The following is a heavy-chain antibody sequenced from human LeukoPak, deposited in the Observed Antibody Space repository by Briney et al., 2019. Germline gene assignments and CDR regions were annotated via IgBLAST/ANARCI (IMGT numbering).Heavy chain of an antibody. CDR1: GFTFSSYG. CDR2: ISYDGSNK. D-gene: IGHD6-13*01. CDR3: ARDRDSSSWYPASYYYYGMDV. V-gene: IGHV3-30*03. J-gene: IGHJ6*02. Sequence: GGSLRLSCAASGFTFSSYGMHWVRQAPGKGLEWVAVISYDGSNKYYADSVKGRFTISRDNSKNTLYLQMNSLRAEDTAVYYCARDRDSSSWYPASYYYYGMDVWGQGTTVTVSS.